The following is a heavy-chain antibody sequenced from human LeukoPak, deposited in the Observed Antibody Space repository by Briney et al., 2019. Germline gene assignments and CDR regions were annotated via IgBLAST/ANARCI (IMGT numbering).Heavy chain of an antibody. D-gene: IGHD3-10*01. V-gene: IGHV4-59*01. CDR1: GGSISSYY. CDR2: IYYSGST. Sequence: SETLSLTCTVSGGSISSYYWSWIRQPPGKGLEWSGYIYYSGSTNYNPSLKSRVTISVDTSKNQFSLKLSSVTAADTAVYYCARDRAEYYDYWGQGTLVTVSS. CDR3: ARDRAEYYDY. J-gene: IGHJ4*02.